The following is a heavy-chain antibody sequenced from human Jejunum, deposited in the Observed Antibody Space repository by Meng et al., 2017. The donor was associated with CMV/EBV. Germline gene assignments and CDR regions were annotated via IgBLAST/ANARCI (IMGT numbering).Heavy chain of an antibody. J-gene: IGHJ4*02. CDR2: ISTYNGDT. CDR3: GRGSYFDY. CDR1: GYTFNTYG. D-gene: IGHD3-10*01. V-gene: IGHV1-18*01. Sequence: VQLVPSGAEVKKPGASVKVSCKASGYTFNTYGISWVRQAPGQGLEWMGWISTYNGDTNYAQNLQGRVTMTTDTSTNTVYMELRSLRSDDTAVYYCGRGSYFDYWGQGTLVTVSS.